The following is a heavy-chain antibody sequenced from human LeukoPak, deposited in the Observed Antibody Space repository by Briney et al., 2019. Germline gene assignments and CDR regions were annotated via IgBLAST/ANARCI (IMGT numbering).Heavy chain of an antibody. CDR3: ASETVTMNSNWFDP. CDR1: GFTLSSYS. Sequence: KPGGSLRLSCAASGFTLSSYSMNWVRQAPGKGLEWVSSISSSSSYIYYADSVKGRFTISRDNAKNSLYLQMNSLRAEDTAVYYCASETVTMNSNWFDPWGQGTLVTVSS. CDR2: ISSSSSYI. V-gene: IGHV3-21*01. J-gene: IGHJ5*02. D-gene: IGHD4-17*01.